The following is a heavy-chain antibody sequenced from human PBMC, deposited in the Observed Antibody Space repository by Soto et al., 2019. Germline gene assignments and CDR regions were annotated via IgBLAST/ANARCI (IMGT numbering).Heavy chain of an antibody. Sequence: QVQLVESGGGVVQHGKSLRLSCAASGFTFSSYAMHWARQAPGKGLEWVTVISIRGGDEYYAESVRGRFTISRDDSKNTLYLQMDSLRVEDTAVYYCARGTIVARQHLDYWGQGTLVTVSS. D-gene: IGHD6-6*01. CDR3: ARGTIVARQHLDY. CDR1: GFTFSSYA. V-gene: IGHV3-30*03. CDR2: ISIRGGDE. J-gene: IGHJ4*02.